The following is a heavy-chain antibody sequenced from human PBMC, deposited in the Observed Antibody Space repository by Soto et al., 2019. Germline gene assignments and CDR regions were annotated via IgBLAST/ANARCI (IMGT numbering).Heavy chain of an antibody. D-gene: IGHD2-2*01. V-gene: IGHV4-34*01. J-gene: IGHJ5*02. CDR2: INHSGST. CDR1: GGSFSGYY. CDR3: ASNPGNLVVPAARGGWFDP. Sequence: SETLSLTCAVYGGSFSGYYWSWIRQPPGKGLEWIGEINHSGSTNYNPSLKSRVTISVDTSKNQFSLKLSSVTAADTAVYYCASNPGNLVVPAARGGWFDPWGQGTLVTVSS.